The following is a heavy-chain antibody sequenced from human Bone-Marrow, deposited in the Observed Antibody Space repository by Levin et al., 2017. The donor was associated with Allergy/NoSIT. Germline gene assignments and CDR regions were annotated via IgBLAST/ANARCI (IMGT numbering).Heavy chain of an antibody. Sequence: GGSLRLSCAASGFTFSDYYMSWIRQAPGKGLEWVSYISSSGSTIYYADSVKGRFTISRDNAKNSLYLQMNSLRAEDTAVYYCARDRVGATTNWFDPWGQGTLVTVSS. CDR1: GFTFSDYY. J-gene: IGHJ5*02. CDR2: ISSSGSTI. CDR3: ARDRVGATTNWFDP. V-gene: IGHV3-11*01. D-gene: IGHD1-26*01.